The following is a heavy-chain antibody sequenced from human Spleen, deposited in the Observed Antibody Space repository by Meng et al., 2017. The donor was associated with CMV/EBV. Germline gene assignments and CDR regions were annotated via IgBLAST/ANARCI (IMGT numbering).Heavy chain of an antibody. D-gene: IGHD6-19*01. CDR1: GFTFGDYA. CDR2: IRSKVYGETT. J-gene: IGHJ5*01. Sequence: GESLKISCSASGFTFGDYAMYWVRQAPGKGLEWVAFIRSKVYGETTEYAASVKGRFTISRADSKNIAYLQMNGLKSEDTAVYYCTKDAVSGWYPNWFDSWGQGTLVTVSS. CDR3: TKDAVSGWYPNWFDS. V-gene: IGHV3-49*04.